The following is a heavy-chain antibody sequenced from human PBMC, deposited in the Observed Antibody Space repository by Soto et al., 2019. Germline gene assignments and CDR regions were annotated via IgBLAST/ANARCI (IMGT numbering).Heavy chain of an antibody. D-gene: IGHD1-7*01. CDR1: GFTFTSCA. V-gene: IGHV3-23*01. J-gene: IGHJ4*02. CDR2: ISGTAGNT. Sequence: GSLRLSCAASGFTFTSCAMSWVRQAPGKGLEWVSAISGTAGNTYHADSVKGRFTISRDISKNTLYLQMNSLRAEDTAVYYCAIGDWDYTAGHFDYWGQGTLVTVSS. CDR3: AIGDWDYTAGHFDY.